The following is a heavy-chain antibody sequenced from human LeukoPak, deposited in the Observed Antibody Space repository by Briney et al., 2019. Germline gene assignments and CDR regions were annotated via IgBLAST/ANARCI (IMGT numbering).Heavy chain of an antibody. V-gene: IGHV3-48*03. CDR2: ISSTGNSI. CDR1: GFTLTSYE. Sequence: GGSLRLSCAASGFTLTSYEMNWVRLAPGKGLEWISYISSTGNSIYYADSVKGRFTVSRDSAKNSLYLQMNSLRAEDTAVYYCARGPYSSNWYVDYWGQGTLVTVAS. CDR3: ARGPYSSNWYVDY. J-gene: IGHJ4*02. D-gene: IGHD6-13*01.